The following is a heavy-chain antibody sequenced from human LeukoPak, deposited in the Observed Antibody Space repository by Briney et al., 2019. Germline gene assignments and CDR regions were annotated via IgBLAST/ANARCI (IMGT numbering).Heavy chain of an antibody. V-gene: IGHV3-15*01. D-gene: IGHD6-19*01. CDR1: GFTFSNSY. Sequence: KPGGALRLSCAASGFTFSNSYMNWVRQAPGKGLEWVGRVKSKTEGGTTEYAAPGKGRFTVARDDSKHRMYLQMSSVKTADTAVNYCTTLWLRSPGDHWGQGTLVTVSS. CDR3: TTLWLRSPGDH. J-gene: IGHJ4*02. CDR2: VKSKTEGGTT.